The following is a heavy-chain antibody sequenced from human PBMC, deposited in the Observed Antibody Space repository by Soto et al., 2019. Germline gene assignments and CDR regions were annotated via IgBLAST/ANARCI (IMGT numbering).Heavy chain of an antibody. CDR3: ARGVGTTRPVYYYYYMDV. Sequence: SETLSLTCAVYGGSFSGYYWSWIRQPPGKGLEWIGEINHSGSTNYNPSLKSRVTISVDTSKNQFSLKLSSVTAADTAVYYCARGVGTTRPVYYYYYMDVWGKGTTVTAP. V-gene: IGHV4-34*01. J-gene: IGHJ6*03. D-gene: IGHD4-17*01. CDR1: GGSFSGYY. CDR2: INHSGST.